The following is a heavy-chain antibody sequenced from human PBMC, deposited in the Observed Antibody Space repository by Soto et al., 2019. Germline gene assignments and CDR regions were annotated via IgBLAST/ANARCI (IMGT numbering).Heavy chain of an antibody. CDR2: INSDGSST. J-gene: IGHJ3*02. D-gene: IGHD1-26*01. Sequence: VGSLRLSCAASGFTFSSYWMHWVRQAPGKGLVWVSRINSDGSSTSYADSVKGRFTISRDNAKNTLYLQMNSLRAEDTAVYYCAREGDGGAFDIWGQGTMVTVSS. V-gene: IGHV3-74*01. CDR3: AREGDGGAFDI. CDR1: GFTFSSYW.